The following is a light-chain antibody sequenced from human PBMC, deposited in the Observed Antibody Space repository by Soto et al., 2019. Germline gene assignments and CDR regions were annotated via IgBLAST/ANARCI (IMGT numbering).Light chain of an antibody. Sequence: EIVLTQSPGTLSLSPGERATLSCRASQSVSSTYLAWYQQKPGQAPRLLIYGASTRATGIEDRFSGSGSGTDFILSISRLETEDFAVYHCQLYDTSPPGYTFAQGTKLEI. CDR2: GAS. CDR1: QSVSSTY. CDR3: QLYDTSPPGYT. V-gene: IGKV3-20*01. J-gene: IGKJ2*01.